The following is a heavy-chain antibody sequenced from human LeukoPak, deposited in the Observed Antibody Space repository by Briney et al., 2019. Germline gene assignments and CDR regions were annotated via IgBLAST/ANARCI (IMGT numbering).Heavy chain of an antibody. J-gene: IGHJ4*02. CDR2: IRSKAYGGTT. D-gene: IGHD6-19*01. V-gene: IGHV3-49*04. CDR3: TKVAASSGWYYFDY. Sequence: PGGSLRLSCTACGFTFGDYSMSWVRQAPGKGLEWVGFIRSKAYGGTTEYAASVKGRFTISRDDSKSIAYLQMNSLKTEDTAVYYCTKVAASSGWYYFDYWGQGTLVTVSS. CDR1: GFTFGDYS.